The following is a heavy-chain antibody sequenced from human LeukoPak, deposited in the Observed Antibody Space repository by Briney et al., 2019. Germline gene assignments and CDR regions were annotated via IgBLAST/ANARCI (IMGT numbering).Heavy chain of an antibody. D-gene: IGHD3-10*01. J-gene: IGHJ5*02. V-gene: IGHV1-18*01. CDR1: GYTFTSYG. CDR3: ARRSELLWFGYNWFDP. Sequence: ASVKVSCKASGYTFTSYGISWVRQAPGQGLEWMGWISAYNGNTNYAQKLQGRVTMTTDTSTSTAYMELRSLRSDDTAVYYCARRSELLWFGYNWFDPWGQGTLVTVSS. CDR2: ISAYNGNT.